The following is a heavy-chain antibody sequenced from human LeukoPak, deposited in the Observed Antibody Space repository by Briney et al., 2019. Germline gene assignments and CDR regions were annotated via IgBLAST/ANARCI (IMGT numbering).Heavy chain of an antibody. V-gene: IGHV3-23*01. D-gene: IGHD3-10*01. CDR3: AKDLELLWFGELFNYYYYYGMDV. CDR1: GFTFSSYA. CDR2: ISGSGGST. J-gene: IGHJ6*02. Sequence: PGGSLRLSCAASGFTFSSYAMSWVRQAPGKGLEWVSAISGSGGSTYYADSVKGRFTISRDNSKNTLYLQMNSLRAEDTAVYYCAKDLELLWFGELFNYYYYYGMDVWGQGTTVTVSS.